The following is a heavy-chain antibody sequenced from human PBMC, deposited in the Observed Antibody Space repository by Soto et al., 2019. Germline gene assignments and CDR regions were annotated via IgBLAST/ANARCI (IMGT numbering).Heavy chain of an antibody. CDR2: IYYSGST. J-gene: IGHJ6*02. Sequence: QVQLQESGSGLVKPSETLSLTCTVSVGSIRTYYWSWIRQPPGEGLEWIGFIYYSGSTNYNPSPNSRVTISVDTSKNKYSLKLSSVTAADTAVYYCARESVSAMMDVWGQGTTVTVSS. CDR3: ARESVSAMMDV. CDR1: VGSIRTYY. V-gene: IGHV4-59*01.